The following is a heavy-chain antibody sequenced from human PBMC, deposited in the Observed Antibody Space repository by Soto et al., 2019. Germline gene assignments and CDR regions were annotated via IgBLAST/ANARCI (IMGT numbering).Heavy chain of an antibody. CDR3: ARWWSGSRQGFDP. J-gene: IGHJ5*02. CDR1: GGSISSGDYY. CDR2: IYYSGST. V-gene: IGHV4-31*03. Sequence: QVQLQESGPGLVKPSQTLSLTCTVSGGSISSGDYYWSWIRQHPGKGLEWIGYIYYSGSTYYNTSLKSRVNISVDTSKNQFSLKLSSVTAADTAVYYCARWWSGSRQGFDPWGPGTLVSVSS. D-gene: IGHD3-3*01.